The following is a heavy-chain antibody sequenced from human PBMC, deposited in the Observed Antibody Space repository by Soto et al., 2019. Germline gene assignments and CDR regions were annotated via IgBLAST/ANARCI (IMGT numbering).Heavy chain of an antibody. CDR3: AKQGLGNYYDSSGYPFDY. V-gene: IGHV3-23*01. J-gene: IGHJ4*02. D-gene: IGHD3-22*01. CDR1: GFTFSSYA. CDR2: ISGSGGST. Sequence: GGSLRLSCTVSGFTFSSYAMSWVRQAPGKGLEWVSAISGSGGSTYYADSVKGRFTISRDNSKNTLYLQMNSLRAEDTAVYYCAKQGLGNYYDSSGYPFDYWGQGTLVTVSS.